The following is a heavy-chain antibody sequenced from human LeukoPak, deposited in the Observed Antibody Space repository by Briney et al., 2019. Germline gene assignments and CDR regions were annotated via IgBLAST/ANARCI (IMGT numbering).Heavy chain of an antibody. D-gene: IGHD3-9*01. CDR2: IKSKTDGGTT. V-gene: IGHV3-15*01. J-gene: IGHJ6*02. Sequence: GGSLRLSCAASGFTFSNAWMSWVRQAPGKGLEWVGRIKSKTDGGTTDYAAPVKGRFTISRDDPKNTLYLQMNSLKTEDTAVYYCTAWSDWLSPWDYYYYGMDVWGQGTTVTVSS. CDR1: GFTFSNAW. CDR3: TAWSDWLSPWDYYYYGMDV.